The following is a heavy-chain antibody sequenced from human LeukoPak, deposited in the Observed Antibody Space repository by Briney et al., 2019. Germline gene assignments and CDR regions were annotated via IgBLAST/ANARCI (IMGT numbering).Heavy chain of an antibody. Sequence: SETLSLTCTVSGGSISSSSYYWGWIRQPPGKGLEWIGSIYYSGSTYYNPSLKSPVTISVDTSKNQFSLKVTSMTAADTAVYFCARLENGDYRFDYWGQGTLATVSS. J-gene: IGHJ4*02. CDR1: GGSISSSSYY. D-gene: IGHD4-17*01. V-gene: IGHV4-39*01. CDR3: ARLENGDYRFDY. CDR2: IYYSGST.